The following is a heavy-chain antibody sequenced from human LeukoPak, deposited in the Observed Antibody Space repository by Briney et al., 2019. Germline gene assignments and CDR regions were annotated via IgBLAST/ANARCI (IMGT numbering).Heavy chain of an antibody. CDR3: ASQNSPYYYDSSGFDAFDI. D-gene: IGHD3-22*01. V-gene: IGHV4-39*01. Sequence: KPSETLSLTCTVSGGSISSSSYYWGWIRQPPGKGLEWIGSIYYSGSTYYNPSLKSRVTISVDTSKNQFSLKLSSVTAADTAVYYCASQNSPYYYDSSGFDAFDIWGQGTMVTVSS. J-gene: IGHJ3*02. CDR1: GGSISSSSYY. CDR2: IYYSGST.